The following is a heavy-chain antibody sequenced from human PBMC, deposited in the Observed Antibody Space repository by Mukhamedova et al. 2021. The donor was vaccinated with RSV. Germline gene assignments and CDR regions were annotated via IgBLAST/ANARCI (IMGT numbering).Heavy chain of an antibody. V-gene: IGHV3-48*04. CDR1: GITFTTTS. J-gene: IGHJ4*02. CDR2: IDATTPSV. CDR3: SRKFYHQLDY. Sequence: GITFTTTSMNWARQAPGKGLEWLAYIDATTPSVEYADSVTGTFTVSTDNTKKSPYLQMNSLRAEDTPMYYCSRKFYHQLDYWGQGT. D-gene: IGHD2-2*01.